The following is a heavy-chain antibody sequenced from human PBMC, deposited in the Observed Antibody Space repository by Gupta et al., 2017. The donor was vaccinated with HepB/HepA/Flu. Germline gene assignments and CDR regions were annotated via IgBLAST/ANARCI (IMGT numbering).Heavy chain of an antibody. CDR3: AKVVPGQWELYH. Sequence: EVQLLESGGGLVQPGGSLRLSCAASGFTFSRYAMSWVRQAPGKGLEWVSAIRGSGGSTYYADSVKGRFTISRDNSKNTLYLQMNSLRAEDTAVYYCAKVVPGQWELYHWGQGTLVTVSS. V-gene: IGHV3-23*01. J-gene: IGHJ5*02. CDR1: GFTFSRYA. D-gene: IGHD1-26*01. CDR2: IRGSGGST.